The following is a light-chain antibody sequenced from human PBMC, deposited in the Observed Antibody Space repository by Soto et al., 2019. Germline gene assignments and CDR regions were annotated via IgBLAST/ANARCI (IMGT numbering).Light chain of an antibody. Sequence: DIQMTQSPSTLSASVGDRVTITCRASQSINNWLAWYQQKPGKAPKLFIFKASTLESGVPSRFSGSGSGTEFTLSFSSLQPDDFATYFCQQYESFPRTFGQGTKVDIK. J-gene: IGKJ1*01. V-gene: IGKV1-5*03. CDR3: QQYESFPRT. CDR2: KAS. CDR1: QSINNW.